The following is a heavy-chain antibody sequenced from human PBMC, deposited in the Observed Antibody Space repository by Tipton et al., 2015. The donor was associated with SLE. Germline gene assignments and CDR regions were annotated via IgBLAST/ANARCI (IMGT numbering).Heavy chain of an antibody. CDR1: GGSISSSSYY. J-gene: IGHJ5*02. D-gene: IGHD1-14*01. Sequence: TLSLTCTVSGGSISSSSYYWGWIRQPPGKGLEWIGEINHSGSTNYNPSLKSRVTISVDTSKNQFSLKLTSVTAADTAVYYCASRSDHGDWFDPWGQGTLVTVSS. V-gene: IGHV4-39*07. CDR2: INHSGST. CDR3: ASRSDHGDWFDP.